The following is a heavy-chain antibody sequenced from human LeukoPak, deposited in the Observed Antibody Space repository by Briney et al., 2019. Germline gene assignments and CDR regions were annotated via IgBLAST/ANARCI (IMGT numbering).Heavy chain of an antibody. Sequence: ASVKVSCKASGYTSTSYYMHWVRQAPGQGLEWMGIINPSGGSTSYAQKFQGRVTMTRDTSTSTVYMELSSLRSEDTAVYYCARDFLTRVFGVVLDAFDIWGQGTMVTVSS. CDR3: ARDFLTRVFGVVLDAFDI. J-gene: IGHJ3*02. CDR2: INPSGGST. CDR1: GYTSTSYY. V-gene: IGHV1-46*01. D-gene: IGHD3-3*01.